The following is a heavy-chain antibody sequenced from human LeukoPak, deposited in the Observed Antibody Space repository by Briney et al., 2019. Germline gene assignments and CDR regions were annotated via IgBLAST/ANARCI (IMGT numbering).Heavy chain of an antibody. Sequence: SETLSLTCTVSGGSISSGGYYWSWIRQHRGKGLEWIGYIYYSGSTYYNPSLKSRVTISVDTSKNQFSLKLSSVTAADTAVYYCAREVHSGSCFDYWGQGTLVTVSS. CDR3: AREVHSGSCFDY. CDR2: IYYSGST. CDR1: GGSISSGGYY. J-gene: IGHJ4*02. V-gene: IGHV4-31*03. D-gene: IGHD6-6*01.